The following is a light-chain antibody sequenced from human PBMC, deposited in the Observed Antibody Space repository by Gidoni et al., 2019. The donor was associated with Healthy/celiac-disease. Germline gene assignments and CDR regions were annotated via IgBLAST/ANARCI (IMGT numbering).Light chain of an antibody. CDR2: AAS. V-gene: IGKV1-39*01. Sequence: DIQRTQSPSSLSASVGDRVTITCRASQSISSYLNWYQQKPGKAPKLLIYAASSLQSGVPSTFSGSGSGTDFTLTISSLQPEDFATYYCQQSYSTPRPFGQGTKVEIK. CDR3: QQSYSTPRP. CDR1: QSISSY. J-gene: IGKJ1*01.